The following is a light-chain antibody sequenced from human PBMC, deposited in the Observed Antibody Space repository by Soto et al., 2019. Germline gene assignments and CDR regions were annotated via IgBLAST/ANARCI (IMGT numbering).Light chain of an antibody. V-gene: IGKV1-39*01. Sequence: DIQMTQSPSSLSASVGDRVTITCRASQSISSYLNWYQQKPGKAPKLLIYAASSLQSGVPSRFSGSGSGTDFTLTIGSLQPEDFATYYCQQSYSSPYTFAQGTKLEIK. J-gene: IGKJ2*01. CDR1: QSISSY. CDR3: QQSYSSPYT. CDR2: AAS.